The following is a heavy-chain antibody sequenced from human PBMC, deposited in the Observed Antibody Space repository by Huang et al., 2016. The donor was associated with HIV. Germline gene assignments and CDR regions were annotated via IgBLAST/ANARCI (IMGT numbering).Heavy chain of an antibody. D-gene: IGHD6-13*01. CDR3: ARGGILGTSWYRPFDY. V-gene: IGHV3-30-3*01. Sequence: QVQLGESGGGVVQPEKSLRLSCAASGFDFSSYAVNWVRQAPSKGPQGVAVISKDGNNMYYSDSVKGRFIISRDNSKNTLYLQMNSLRGEDTAIYYCARGGILGTSWYRPFDYWGQGTLVTVSS. CDR2: ISKDGNNM. J-gene: IGHJ4*02. CDR1: GFDFSSYA.